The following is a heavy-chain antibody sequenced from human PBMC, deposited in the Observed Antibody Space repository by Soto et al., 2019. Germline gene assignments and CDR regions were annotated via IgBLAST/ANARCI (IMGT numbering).Heavy chain of an antibody. D-gene: IGHD2-8*01. V-gene: IGHV1-18*01. CDR2: ISPYNGKT. CDR3: ARPYASSQSPRFDY. Sequence: APVKVSCKASGYSFTTYGIFWVRQAPGQGLEWMGWISPYNGKTNYAQNLQGRVSMTTDTSTTTAYMELRSLRSDDTAVYYCARPYASSQSPRFDYWGQGTLVTVSS. J-gene: IGHJ4*02. CDR1: GYSFTTYG.